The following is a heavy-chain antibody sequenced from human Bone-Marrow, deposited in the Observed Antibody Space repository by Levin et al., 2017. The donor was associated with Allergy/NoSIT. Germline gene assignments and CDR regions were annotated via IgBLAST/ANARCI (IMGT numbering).Heavy chain of an antibody. V-gene: IGHV4-39*01. Sequence: SETLSLTCSVSGGSVSSNSYYWAWIRQPPRTGLEWVGTIYYSGSTYYSPSLKSRVTISVDTSKNQLSLRLSSVTAADTAVYYCARHNKDFDNTAYYFPTAPLDYWGQGTLVTVSS. CDR2: IYYSGST. D-gene: IGHD3-22*01. CDR3: ARHNKDFDNTAYYFPTAPLDY. J-gene: IGHJ4*02. CDR1: GGSVSSNSYY.